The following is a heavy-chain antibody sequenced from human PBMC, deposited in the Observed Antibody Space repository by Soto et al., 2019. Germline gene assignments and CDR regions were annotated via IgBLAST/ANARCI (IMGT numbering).Heavy chain of an antibody. CDR3: ASSSPHYDFWSGYSFWDAFDI. J-gene: IGHJ3*02. Sequence: SETLSLTCTVSGGSISSYYWSWIRQPPGKGLEWIGYISYSGSTNYNPSLKSRVTISVDTSKNQFPLKLSSVTAADTAVYYCASSSPHYDFWSGYSFWDAFDIWGQGTMVTVSS. CDR2: ISYSGST. V-gene: IGHV4-59*01. CDR1: GGSISSYY. D-gene: IGHD3-3*01.